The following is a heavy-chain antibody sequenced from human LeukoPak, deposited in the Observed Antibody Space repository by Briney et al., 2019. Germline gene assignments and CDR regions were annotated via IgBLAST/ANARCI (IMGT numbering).Heavy chain of an antibody. CDR3: ARAIGYYGSGSYSFPRHYYYYYMDV. V-gene: IGHV6-1*01. Sequence: SQTLSLTCAISGDSVSSNSAAWNWTRQSPSRGLEWLGRTYYRSKWYNDYAVSVKSRITINPDTSKNQFSLQLNSVTPEDTAVYYCARAIGYYGSGSYSFPRHYYYYYMDVWGKGTTVTVSS. CDR2: TYYRSKWYN. D-gene: IGHD3-10*01. CDR1: GDSVSSNSAA. J-gene: IGHJ6*03.